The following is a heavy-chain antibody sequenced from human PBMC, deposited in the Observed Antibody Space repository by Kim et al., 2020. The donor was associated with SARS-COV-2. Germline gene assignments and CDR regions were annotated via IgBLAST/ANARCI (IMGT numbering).Heavy chain of an antibody. Sequence: ASVKVSCKASGYTFTSYYMHWVRQAPGQGLEWMGIINPSGGSTSYAQKFQGRVTMTRDTSTSTVYMELSSLRSEDTAVYYCARDQGFVVVVGGGWFDPWGQGTLVTVSS. CDR3: ARDQGFVVVVGGGWFDP. CDR1: GYTFTSYY. D-gene: IGHD2-15*01. CDR2: INPSGGST. V-gene: IGHV1-46*01. J-gene: IGHJ5*02.